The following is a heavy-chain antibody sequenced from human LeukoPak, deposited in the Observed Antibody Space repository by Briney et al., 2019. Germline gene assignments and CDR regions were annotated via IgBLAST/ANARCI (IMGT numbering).Heavy chain of an antibody. Sequence: GGSLRLSWGVPRFEFNKYWMTWVRQAPGKGLEWVAVISYDGSNKYYADSVKGRFTISRDNSKNTLYLQMNSLRAEDTAVYYCAKDFRIAAARGQGTLVTVSS. V-gene: IGHV3-30*18. CDR1: RFEFNKYW. CDR3: AKDFRIAAA. J-gene: IGHJ1*01. D-gene: IGHD6-13*01. CDR2: ISYDGSNK.